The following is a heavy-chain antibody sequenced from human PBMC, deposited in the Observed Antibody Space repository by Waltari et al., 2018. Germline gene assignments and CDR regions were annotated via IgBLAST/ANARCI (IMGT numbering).Heavy chain of an antibody. V-gene: IGHV3-23*01. D-gene: IGHD1-7*01. Sequence: EVQMLESGGGLVQPGGSLRLSCAASGFTFSSYAMSWVRQAPGKGLEWVSAISGSGGSTYYADSVKGRFTISRDNSKNTLYLQMNSLRAEDTAVYYCAKDRETGTTTPGAWFDPWGQGTLVTVSS. CDR2: ISGSGGST. J-gene: IGHJ5*02. CDR1: GFTFSSYA. CDR3: AKDRETGTTTPGAWFDP.